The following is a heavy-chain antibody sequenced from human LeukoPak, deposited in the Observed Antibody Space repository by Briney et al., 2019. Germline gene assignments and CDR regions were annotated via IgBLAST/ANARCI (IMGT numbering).Heavy chain of an antibody. J-gene: IGHJ3*02. Sequence: QPGGSLRLSCAASGFTFSSYSMNWVRQAPGKGLEWVSYISSSSSTIYYADSVKGRFTISRDNAKNSLYLQMNSLRAEDTAVYYCARTHLRFLEWFDAFDIWGQGTMVTVSS. D-gene: IGHD3-3*01. V-gene: IGHV3-48*01. CDR3: ARTHLRFLEWFDAFDI. CDR1: GFTFSSYS. CDR2: ISSSSSTI.